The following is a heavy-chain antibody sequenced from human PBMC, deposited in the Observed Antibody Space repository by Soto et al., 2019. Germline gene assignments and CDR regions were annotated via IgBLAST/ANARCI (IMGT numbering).Heavy chain of an antibody. CDR3: ARDSLALFDS. D-gene: IGHD5-12*01. CDR2: IHSSGST. CDR1: DGSVSSGNYY. J-gene: IGHJ4*01. Sequence: QAQLQESGPGPVKPSETLSLICTVSDGSVSSGNYYWTWIRQPPGKGLEWIGYIHSSGSTLYNPSLKSRFTISVDRSMNQFSLKVRSVTAADTAVYYCARDSLALFDSWGQGTLVTVSS. V-gene: IGHV4-61*01.